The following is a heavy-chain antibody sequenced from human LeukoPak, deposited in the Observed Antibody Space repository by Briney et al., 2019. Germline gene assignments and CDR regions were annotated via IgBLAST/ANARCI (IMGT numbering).Heavy chain of an antibody. Sequence: SVKVSCKASGGTFSSYAISWVRQAPGQGLEWMGGIIPIFGTANYAQKFQGRVTITTDESTSTAYMELSSLRSEDTAVYYCARLLYYCSGGSCSHPHFDYWGQGTLVTVSS. J-gene: IGHJ4*02. V-gene: IGHV1-69*05. CDR3: ARLLYYCSGGSCSHPHFDY. CDR1: GGTFSSYA. D-gene: IGHD2-15*01. CDR2: IIPIFGTA.